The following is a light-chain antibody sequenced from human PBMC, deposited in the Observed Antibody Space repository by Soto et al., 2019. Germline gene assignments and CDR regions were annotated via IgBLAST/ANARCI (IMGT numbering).Light chain of an antibody. CDR3: QQDNTIPGT. V-gene: IGKV1-39*01. Sequence: GARAPITCRASQSISKYLNWYQQNTGKGPKLLIYAASSLQSGVPSRFSGSESGPDFTLTISSLHPEDAATYYCQQDNTIPGTVGPGTKVDIK. CDR1: QSISKY. J-gene: IGKJ3*01. CDR2: AAS.